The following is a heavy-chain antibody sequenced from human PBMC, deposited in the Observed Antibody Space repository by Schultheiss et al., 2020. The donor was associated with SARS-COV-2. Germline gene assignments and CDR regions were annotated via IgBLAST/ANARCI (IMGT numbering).Heavy chain of an antibody. J-gene: IGHJ6*02. V-gene: IGHV3-23*01. D-gene: IGHD3-3*01. CDR2: ISGDGFGT. CDR1: GFTFSTYA. CDR3: AKDRRRNFGVVRRTSYYYSMDV. Sequence: GGSLRLSCAASGFTFSTYAMSWVRQAPGKGLELVSAISGDGFGTYYADSVKGRFTISRDNSKKMLYLQMNSLKTNDTAVYYCAKDRRRNFGVVRRTSYYYSMDVWGQGGTVTVSS.